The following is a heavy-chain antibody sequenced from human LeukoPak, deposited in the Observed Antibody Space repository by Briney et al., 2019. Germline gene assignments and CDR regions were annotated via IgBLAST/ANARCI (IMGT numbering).Heavy chain of an antibody. CDR1: GYTFTSYD. CDR3: ARGPQRVGYCSGGSCYPGYFDN. J-gene: IGHJ4*02. Sequence: GASVKVSCKASGYTFTSYDINWVRQATGQGLEWMGWMNANSGNTGYAQKFQGRVTMTRNTSISTAYMELSSLRSEDTAVYYCARGPQRVGYCSGGSCYPGYFDNWGQGTLVTVSS. D-gene: IGHD2-15*01. V-gene: IGHV1-8*01. CDR2: MNANSGNT.